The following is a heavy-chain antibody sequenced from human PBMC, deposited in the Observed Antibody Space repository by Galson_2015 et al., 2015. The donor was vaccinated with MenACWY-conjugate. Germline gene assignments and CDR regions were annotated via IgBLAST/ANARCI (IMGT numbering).Heavy chain of an antibody. D-gene: IGHD4-17*01. J-gene: IGHJ4*02. V-gene: IGHV1-69*13. Sequence: SVKVSCKASGDSFNTYGFNWIRQAPGQGPEWLGGIIPVFHTTDYAQRFQGRLTITADESTNTVYMELSSLRSDDTAIYYCARPGGDYEQRTFFDYWGQGTLVTVSS. CDR2: IIPVFHTT. CDR3: ARPGGDYEQRTFFDY. CDR1: GDSFNTYG.